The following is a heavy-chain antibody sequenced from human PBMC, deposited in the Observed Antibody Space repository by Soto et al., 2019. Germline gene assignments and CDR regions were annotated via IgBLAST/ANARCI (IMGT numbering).Heavy chain of an antibody. CDR3: ARVGSFGVVQFDY. CDR1: GYTFTSYY. Sequence: ASVKVSCKASGYTFTSYYMHWVRQAPGQGLERMGIINPSGGSTSYAQKFQGRVTMTRDTSTSTVYTELSSLRSEDTAVYYCARVGSFGVVQFDYWGQGTLVTVSS. D-gene: IGHD3-3*01. V-gene: IGHV1-46*03. J-gene: IGHJ4*02. CDR2: INPSGGST.